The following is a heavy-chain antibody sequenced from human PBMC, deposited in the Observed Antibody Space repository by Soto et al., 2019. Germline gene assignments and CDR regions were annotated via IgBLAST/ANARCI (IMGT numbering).Heavy chain of an antibody. CDR3: ARAIGGCSSTSCYARAGYYYMDV. CDR1: GGSFSGYY. V-gene: IGHV4-34*01. J-gene: IGHJ6*03. D-gene: IGHD2-2*01. Sequence: SETLSLTCAVYGGSFSGYYWSWIRQPPGKGLEWIGEINHSGSTNYNPSLKSRVTISVDTSKNQFSLKLSSVTAADTAVYYCARAIGGCSSTSCYARAGYYYMDVWGKGTTVTVSS. CDR2: INHSGST.